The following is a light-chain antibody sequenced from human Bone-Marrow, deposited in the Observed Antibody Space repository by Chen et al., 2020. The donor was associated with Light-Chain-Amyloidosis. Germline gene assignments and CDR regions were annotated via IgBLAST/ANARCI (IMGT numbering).Light chain of an antibody. CDR3: NSRDSSGNPMRV. J-gene: IGLJ3*02. V-gene: IGLV3-19*01. Sequence: SSELTQDPAVSVALGQTVRITCQGDSLRSYYASWYQQKPGQAPVLVIYGKNNRPSGIPDRFSGSSSGNTASLTITGAQAEEEADYYCNSRDSSGNPMRVFGGGTKLTVL. CDR2: GKN. CDR1: SLRSYY.